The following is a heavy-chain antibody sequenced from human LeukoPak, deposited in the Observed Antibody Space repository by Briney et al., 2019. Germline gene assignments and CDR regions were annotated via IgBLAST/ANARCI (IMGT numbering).Heavy chain of an antibody. CDR2: IKQDGSEK. Sequence: SGGSLRLSCAASGFTFSSYWMTWVRQAPGKGLEWVANIKQDGSEKYYVDSVKGRFTISRDNAKNSLYLQMNSLRAEDTAVYYCARDPKTGTTGYWGQGTLVTASS. J-gene: IGHJ4*02. CDR1: GFTFSSYW. V-gene: IGHV3-7*01. CDR3: ARDPKTGTTGY. D-gene: IGHD1-1*01.